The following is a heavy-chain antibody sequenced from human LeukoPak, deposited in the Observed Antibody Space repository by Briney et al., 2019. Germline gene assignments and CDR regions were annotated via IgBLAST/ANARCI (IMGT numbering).Heavy chain of an antibody. V-gene: IGHV3-30*04. CDR2: ISYDGSNK. D-gene: IGHD3-22*01. CDR3: AREGLGYYKWGFDY. CDR1: GFTFSSYA. J-gene: IGHJ4*02. Sequence: PGGSLRLSCAASGFTFSSYAMHWVRQAPGKGLEWVAVISYDGSNKYYADSVKGRFTISRDNSKNTLYLQMNSLRAEDTAVYYCAREGLGYYKWGFDYWGQGTLVTASS.